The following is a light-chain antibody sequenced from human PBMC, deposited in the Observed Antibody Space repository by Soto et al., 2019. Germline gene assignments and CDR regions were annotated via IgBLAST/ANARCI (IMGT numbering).Light chain of an antibody. CDR1: QSVSSSY. J-gene: IGKJ5*01. CDR2: GTS. CDR3: QQYGSSPLVT. Sequence: ENVLTQSPGTLSLSPGERATLSCRASQSVSSSYLAWYQQRPGQAPRLLIYGTSSRATGIPDRFSGSGSGTDFTLTISRLKPEDFAVYYCQQYGSSPLVTFGQGTRLEIK. V-gene: IGKV3-20*01.